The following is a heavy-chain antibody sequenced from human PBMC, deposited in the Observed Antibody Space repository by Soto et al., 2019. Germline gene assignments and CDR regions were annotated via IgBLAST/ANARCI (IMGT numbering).Heavy chain of an antibody. D-gene: IGHD3-22*01. CDR3: ALSDDSSGYTFDY. V-gene: IGHV4-30-4*01. J-gene: IGHJ4*02. Sequence: SETLSLTCTVSGGSISSGDYYWSWIRQPPGKGLEWIGYIYYSGSTYYNPSLQSRVTISVDTTKNQFSLKLSSVTAADTAVYYCALSDDSSGYTFDYWGQGTLVTVSS. CDR2: IYYSGST. CDR1: GGSISSGDYY.